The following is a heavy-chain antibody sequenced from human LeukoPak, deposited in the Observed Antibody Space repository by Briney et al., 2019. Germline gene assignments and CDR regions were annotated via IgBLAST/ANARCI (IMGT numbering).Heavy chain of an antibody. D-gene: IGHD6-13*01. V-gene: IGHV1-2*02. Sequence: ASVKVSCKASGYTFTGYFMRWVRQAPGQGLEWMGWINPKSGGTKYAQKFQGRVTMTRDTSISTAFMELSRLRSDDTAVYYCARVRQQLYYYYMDVWGKGTTVTVSS. CDR1: GYTFTGYF. CDR2: INPKSGGT. CDR3: ARVRQQLYYYYMDV. J-gene: IGHJ6*03.